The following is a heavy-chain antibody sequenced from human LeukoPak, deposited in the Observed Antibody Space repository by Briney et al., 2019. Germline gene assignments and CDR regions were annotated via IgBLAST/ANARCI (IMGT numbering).Heavy chain of an antibody. CDR3: STDPEGSWDGGSIEH. D-gene: IGHD3-16*01. J-gene: IGHJ1*01. V-gene: IGHV3-15*01. Sequence: GGSLRLSCAASGFSLNNAWMRWVRQAPGKGLEWVGRIKSKPDGGTTDYAAPVKGRFTISRDDSKNTFYLQMNSLKTEDTAVFYCSTDPEGSWDGGSIEHWGQGTLVTVSS. CDR2: IKSKPDGGTT. CDR1: GFSLNNAW.